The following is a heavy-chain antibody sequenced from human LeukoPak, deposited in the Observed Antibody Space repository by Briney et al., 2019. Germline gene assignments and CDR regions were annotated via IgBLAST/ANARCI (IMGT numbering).Heavy chain of an antibody. CDR1: GGTFSSYA. CDR2: IIPIFGTA. J-gene: IGHJ4*02. Sequence: ASVKVSWKASGGTFSSYAISWVRQAPGQGLEWMGGIIPIFGTANYAQKFQGRVTITADESTSTAYMELSRLRSDDTAVYYCARDDRYDSSGYPFDYWGQGTLVTVSS. CDR3: ARDDRYDSSGYPFDY. D-gene: IGHD3-22*01. V-gene: IGHV1-69*13.